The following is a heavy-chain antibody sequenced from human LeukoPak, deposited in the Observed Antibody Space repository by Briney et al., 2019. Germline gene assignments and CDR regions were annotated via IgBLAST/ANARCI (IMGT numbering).Heavy chain of an antibody. Sequence: GGSLRLSCAASGFAFSSFEMNWVRQAPGKGLEWLSYISSSGSTIYYADSVKGRFTISRDNAKNSLYLQMNSLRSEDTAVYYCARDYYDSSVRFDYWGQGTLVTVSS. V-gene: IGHV3-48*03. CDR2: ISSSGSTI. J-gene: IGHJ4*02. D-gene: IGHD3-22*01. CDR1: GFAFSSFE. CDR3: ARDYYDSSVRFDY.